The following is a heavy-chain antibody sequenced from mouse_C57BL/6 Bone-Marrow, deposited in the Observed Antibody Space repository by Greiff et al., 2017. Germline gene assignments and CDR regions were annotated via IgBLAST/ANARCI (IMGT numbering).Heavy chain of an antibody. J-gene: IGHJ2*01. CDR1: GYSFTDYN. V-gene: IGHV1-39*01. CDR2: INPNYGTT. Sequence: VQLKESGPELVKPGASVKISCKASGYSFTDYNMNWVKQSNGKSLEWIGVINPNYGTTSYNQKFKGKATLTVDQSSSTAYMQLNSLTSEDSAVYYWARSPSSTTVVAYYFDYWGQGTTLTVSA. D-gene: IGHD1-1*01. CDR3: ARSPSSTTVVAYYFDY.